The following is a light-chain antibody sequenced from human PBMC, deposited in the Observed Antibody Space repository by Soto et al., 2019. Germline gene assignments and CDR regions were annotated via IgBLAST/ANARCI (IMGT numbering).Light chain of an antibody. CDR1: QSISSW. CDR3: LQHNIYPWT. V-gene: IGKV1-5*01. J-gene: IGKJ1*01. Sequence: DIQMTQSPSTLSASVGDRVSVTCRASQSISSWLAWYQQKPGKAPQRLIYAVSFLQSGVPSRFSGSGSGTDFTLTISSLQTEDFATYYCLQHNIYPWTFGQGTKVDI. CDR2: AVS.